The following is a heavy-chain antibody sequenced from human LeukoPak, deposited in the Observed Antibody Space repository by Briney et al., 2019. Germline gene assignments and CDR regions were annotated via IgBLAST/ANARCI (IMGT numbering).Heavy chain of an antibody. Sequence: GRSLRLSCAASGFTFDDYAMHWVRQAPGKGLEWVSGISGSGGSTYYADSVKGRFTISRDNSKNTLYLQMNSLRAEDTAVYYCAKDSVLLWFGELLGFDYWGQGTLVTVSS. V-gene: IGHV3-23*01. J-gene: IGHJ4*02. CDR3: AKDSVLLWFGELLGFDY. CDR2: ISGSGGST. D-gene: IGHD3-10*01. CDR1: GFTFDDYA.